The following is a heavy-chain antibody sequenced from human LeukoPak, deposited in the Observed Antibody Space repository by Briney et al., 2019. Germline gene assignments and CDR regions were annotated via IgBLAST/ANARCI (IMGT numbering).Heavy chain of an antibody. CDR2: ISYDGSNK. Sequence: GGSLRLSCAASGFTFSSYAMSWVRQAPGKGLEWVAVISYDGSNKYYADSVKGRFTISRDNSKNTLYLQMNSLRAEDTAVYYCATDYYYDSSGPSYAFDIWGQGTMVTVSS. D-gene: IGHD3-22*01. CDR1: GFTFSSYA. J-gene: IGHJ3*02. V-gene: IGHV3-30*04. CDR3: ATDYYYDSSGPSYAFDI.